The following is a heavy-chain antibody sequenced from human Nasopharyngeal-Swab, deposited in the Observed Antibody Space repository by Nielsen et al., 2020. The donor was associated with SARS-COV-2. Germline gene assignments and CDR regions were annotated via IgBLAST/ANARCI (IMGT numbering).Heavy chain of an antibody. V-gene: IGHV3-23*03. CDR3: AKDRKITIFGVVTHPYYGMDF. Sequence: GESLKISCAASGFTFSSYAMSWVRQAPGKGLEWVSVIYSSGSSTYYADSVKGRFTISRDNSKNTLYLQMNSLRAEDTAVYYCAKDRKITIFGVVTHPYYGMDFWGQGTTVTVSS. D-gene: IGHD3-3*01. CDR1: GFTFSSYA. J-gene: IGHJ6*02. CDR2: IYSSGSST.